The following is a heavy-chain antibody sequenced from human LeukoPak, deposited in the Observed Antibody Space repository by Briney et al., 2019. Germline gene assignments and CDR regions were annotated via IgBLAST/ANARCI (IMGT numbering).Heavy chain of an antibody. CDR1: GGSISSYY. Sequence: SETLSLTCTVSGGSISSYYWSWIRQPPGKGLEWIGYIQNSGSTNYNPSLKSRVPISVDTSKNQFSLKLSSVTAADTAVYHCARASFPPWGTNGVSDWFDPWGQGTLVTVSS. CDR3: ARASFPPWGTNGVSDWFDP. CDR2: IQNSGST. V-gene: IGHV4-59*12. J-gene: IGHJ5*02. D-gene: IGHD2-8*01.